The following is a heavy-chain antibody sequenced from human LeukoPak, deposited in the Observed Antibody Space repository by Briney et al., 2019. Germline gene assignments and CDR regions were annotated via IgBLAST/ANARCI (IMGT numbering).Heavy chain of an antibody. J-gene: IGHJ5*02. CDR1: GGSISSSSYY. CDR3: ARHPFFSYYYGSGRPNWFDP. D-gene: IGHD3-10*01. Sequence: PSETLSLTCTVSGGSISSSSYYWSWIRQPPGKGLEWIGSIYYSGSTYYNPSLKSRVTISVDTSKNQFSLKLSSVTAADTAVYYCARHPFFSYYYGSGRPNWFDPWGQGTLVTVSS. V-gene: IGHV4-39*01. CDR2: IYYSGST.